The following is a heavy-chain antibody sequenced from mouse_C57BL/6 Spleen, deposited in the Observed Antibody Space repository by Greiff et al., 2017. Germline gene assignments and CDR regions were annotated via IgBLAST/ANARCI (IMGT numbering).Heavy chain of an antibody. CDR1: GYTFTDYN. CDR2: INPNNGGT. CDR3: ARSDYDYDVYAMDY. Sequence: EVQLQQSGPELVKPGASVKIPCTASGYTFTDYNMDWVKQSHGKSLEWIGDINPNNGGTIYNQKFKNKATLTVDKSSSTAYMELRSLTSEDTAVYYCARSDYDYDVYAMDYWGQGTSVTVSS. J-gene: IGHJ4*01. D-gene: IGHD2-4*01. V-gene: IGHV1-18*01.